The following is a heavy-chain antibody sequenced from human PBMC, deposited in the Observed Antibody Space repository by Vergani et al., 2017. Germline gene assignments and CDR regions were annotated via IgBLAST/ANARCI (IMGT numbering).Heavy chain of an antibody. CDR2: ISYDGSNK. CDR1: GFTFSSYA. Sequence: VQLVESGGGLVQPGGSLRLSCAASGFTFSSYAMHWVRQAPGKGLEWVAVISYDGSNKYYADSVKGRFTISRDNSKNTLYLQMNSLRAEDTAVYYCARDDCTNGVCRTSEDYYFDYWGQGTLVTVSS. CDR3: ARDDCTNGVCRTSEDYYFDY. D-gene: IGHD2-8*01. J-gene: IGHJ4*02. V-gene: IGHV3-30*01.